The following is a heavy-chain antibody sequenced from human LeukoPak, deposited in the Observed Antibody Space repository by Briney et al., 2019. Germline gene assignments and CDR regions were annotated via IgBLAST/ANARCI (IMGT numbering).Heavy chain of an antibody. Sequence: GASVKVSCKASGYTFTSYGISWVRQAPGRGLEWMGWISAYNGNTNYAQKLQGRVTMTTDTSTSTAYMELRSLRSDDTAVYYCARDRDSYGPGANYYYYMDVWGKGTTVTVSS. CDR2: ISAYNGNT. CDR3: ARDRDSYGPGANYYYYMDV. J-gene: IGHJ6*03. D-gene: IGHD5-18*01. CDR1: GYTFTSYG. V-gene: IGHV1-18*01.